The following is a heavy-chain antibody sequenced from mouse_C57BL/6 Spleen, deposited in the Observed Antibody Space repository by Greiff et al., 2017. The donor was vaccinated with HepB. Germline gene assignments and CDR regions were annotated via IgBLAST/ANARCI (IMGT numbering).Heavy chain of an antibody. CDR3: ARIKKIVATYFDY. V-gene: IGHV1S81*02. CDR2: TNPTNGRT. Sequence: QVQLQQSGAALVKAGASVKMSCKASGYTFTSYWTHWVKQRLGQGLEWFAETNPTNGRTYYNEKFKSKATLTVDKSSSTTYMLLSGPTFEDSAVYDCARIKKIVATYFDYWGQGTTRTVSS. J-gene: IGHJ2*01. D-gene: IGHD1-1*01. CDR1: GYTFTSYW.